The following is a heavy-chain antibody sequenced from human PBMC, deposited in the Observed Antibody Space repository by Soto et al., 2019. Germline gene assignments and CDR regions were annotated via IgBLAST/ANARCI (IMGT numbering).Heavy chain of an antibody. V-gene: IGHV4-4*07. D-gene: IGHD3-3*01. CDR1: GGSLSKYY. Sequence: SETLSLTCSVSGGSLSKYYWSWIRQPAGKGLEWIGRISTSGHVVSKVSLRSRLTMSVDMSNNHFSLELTSVTAADTAVYYCARDNNDFWSLYPLAFDYWGQGALVTVSS. CDR2: ISTSGHV. J-gene: IGHJ4*02. CDR3: ARDNNDFWSLYPLAFDY.